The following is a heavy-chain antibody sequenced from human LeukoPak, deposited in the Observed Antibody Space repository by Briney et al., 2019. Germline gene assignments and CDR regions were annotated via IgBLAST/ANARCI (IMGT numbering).Heavy chain of an antibody. CDR3: ARGLLWFGELSPPGY. CDR2: INAGNGNT. Sequence: GASVTVSCKASGYTFTSYAIHWVRQAPGQRLEWMGWINAGNGNTKYSQKFQGRVTITRDTSASTAYMELSSLRSEDTAVYYCARGLLWFGELSPPGYWGQGTLVTVSS. V-gene: IGHV1-3*01. CDR1: GYTFTSYA. J-gene: IGHJ4*02. D-gene: IGHD3-10*01.